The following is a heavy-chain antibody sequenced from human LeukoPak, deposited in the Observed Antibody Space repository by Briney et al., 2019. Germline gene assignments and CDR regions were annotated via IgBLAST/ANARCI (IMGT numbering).Heavy chain of an antibody. CDR2: ISSRGNII. J-gene: IGHJ6*02. CDR1: GFTFSDYY. CDR3: ARYCGGDCYGMDV. D-gene: IGHD2-21*01. V-gene: IGHV3-11*01. Sequence: GGSLRLSCAASGFTFSDYYMSWIRQAPGKGLEWVSYISSRGNIIYYADSVKGRSTISRDNAKNSLYLQMNSLRAEDTAVYYCARYCGGDCYGMDVWGQGTTVTVSS.